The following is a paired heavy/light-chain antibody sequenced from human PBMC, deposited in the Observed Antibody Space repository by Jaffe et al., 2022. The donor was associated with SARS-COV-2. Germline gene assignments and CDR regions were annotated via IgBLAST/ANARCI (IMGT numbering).Heavy chain of an antibody. D-gene: IGHD3-16*01. Sequence: EVQLLESGGGLVQPGGSLRLSCAASGFTFSSYAMSWVRQAPGKGLEWVSAISGSGGSTYYADSVKGRFTISRDNSKNTLYLQMNSLRAEDTAVYYCAKDQLRLGEPYYYYYGMDVWGQGTTVTVSS. J-gene: IGHJ6*02. CDR1: GFTFSSYA. CDR2: ISGSGGST. CDR3: AKDQLRLGEPYYYYYGMDV. V-gene: IGHV3-23*01.
Light chain of an antibody. Sequence: EIVLTQSPATLSLSPGERATLSCRASQSVSSYLAWYQQKPGQAPRLLIYDASNRATGIPARFSGSGSGTDFTLTISSLEPEDFAVYYCQQRSNWRITFGQGTRLEIK. CDR1: QSVSSY. V-gene: IGKV3-11*01. CDR3: QQRSNWRIT. CDR2: DAS. J-gene: IGKJ5*01.